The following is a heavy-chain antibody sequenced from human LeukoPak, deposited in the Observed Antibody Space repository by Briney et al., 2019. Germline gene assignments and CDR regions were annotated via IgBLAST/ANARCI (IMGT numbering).Heavy chain of an antibody. CDR2: ISSSSSYI. CDR3: ASFIAAAGFDY. CDR1: GFTFSSYS. V-gene: IGHV3-21*01. D-gene: IGHD6-13*01. J-gene: IGHJ4*02. Sequence: PGGSLRLSCAASGFTFSSYSMNWVRQAPGKGLEWVSSISSSSSYIYYAHSVKGRFTISRDNAKNSLYLQMNSPRAENTAVYYCASFIAAAGFDYWGQGTLVTVSS.